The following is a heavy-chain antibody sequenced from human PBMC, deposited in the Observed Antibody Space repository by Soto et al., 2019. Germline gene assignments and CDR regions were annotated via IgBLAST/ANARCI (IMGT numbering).Heavy chain of an antibody. D-gene: IGHD3-16*01. Sequence: GGSLRLSCAASGFTFSSYGMHWVRQAPGKGLEWVAVISYDGSNKYYADSVKGRFTISRDNSKNTLYLQMNSLRAEDTAVYYCAKGLGDYYYMDVWGKGTTVTVSS. CDR1: GFTFSSYG. CDR3: AKGLGDYYYMDV. CDR2: ISYDGSNK. V-gene: IGHV3-30*18. J-gene: IGHJ6*03.